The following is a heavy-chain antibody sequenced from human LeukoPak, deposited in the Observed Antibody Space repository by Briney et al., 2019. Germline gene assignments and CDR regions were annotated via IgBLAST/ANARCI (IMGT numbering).Heavy chain of an antibody. Sequence: GASVKVSCKASGYTFTSYGISWVRQAPGQGLEWMGWISAYNGNINYAQKLQGRVTMTTDTSTSTAYMELRSLRSDDTAVYYCARDRVYSGYDYGSPPDYWGQGTLVTVSS. J-gene: IGHJ4*02. CDR2: ISAYNGNI. CDR1: GYTFTSYG. CDR3: ARDRVYSGYDYGSPPDY. V-gene: IGHV1-18*01. D-gene: IGHD5-12*01.